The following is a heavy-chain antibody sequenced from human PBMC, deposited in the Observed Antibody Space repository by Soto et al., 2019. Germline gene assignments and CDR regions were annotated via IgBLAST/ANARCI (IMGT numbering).Heavy chain of an antibody. D-gene: IGHD2-2*02. CDR2: ISAYNGNT. J-gene: IGHJ6*02. CDR3: ARDGPDCSSTSCYIRFYHYGMDV. CDR1: GYTFTSYG. V-gene: IGHV1-18*01. Sequence: GASVKVSCKASGYTFTSYGISWVRQAPGQGLEWMGWISAYNGNTNYAQKLQGRVTMTTDTSTSTAYMELRSLRSDDTAVYYCARDGPDCSSTSCYIRFYHYGMDVWGQGTTVTVSS.